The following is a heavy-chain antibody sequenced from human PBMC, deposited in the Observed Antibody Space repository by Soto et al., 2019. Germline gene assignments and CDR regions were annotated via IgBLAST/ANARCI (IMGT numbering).Heavy chain of an antibody. CDR2: ISWNSGSI. D-gene: IGHD5-12*01. V-gene: IGHV3-9*01. CDR3: AKEQWAGVATNFNYFEW. CDR1: GFTFDDYA. J-gene: IGHJ4*02. Sequence: GGSLRLSCAASGFTFDDYAMHWVRQAPGKGLEWVSGISWNSGSIGYADSVKGRFTISRDNGKNSLYLQMNSLRAEDTGLYYCAKEQWAGVATNFNYFEWWGQATLVTV.